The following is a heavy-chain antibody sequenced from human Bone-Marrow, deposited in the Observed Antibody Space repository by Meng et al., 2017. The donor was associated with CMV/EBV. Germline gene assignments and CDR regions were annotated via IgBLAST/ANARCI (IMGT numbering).Heavy chain of an antibody. CDR2: IYSGGST. CDR1: GFTVSSNY. V-gene: IGHV3-53*01. D-gene: IGHD6-13*01. Sequence: DSGFTVSSNYMSWVRQAPGKGLEWVSVIYSGGSTYYADSVKGRFTISRDNSKNTLYLQMNSLRAEDTAVYYCARDLTGYSSSWYAYWGQGTLVTVSS. CDR3: ARDLTGYSSSWYAY. J-gene: IGHJ4*02.